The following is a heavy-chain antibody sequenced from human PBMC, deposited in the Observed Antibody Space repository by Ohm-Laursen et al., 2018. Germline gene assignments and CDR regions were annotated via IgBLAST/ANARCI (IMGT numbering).Heavy chain of an antibody. Sequence: SLRLSCTASGFIFSGYGMHWVRQAPGKGLEWVAIIWYDGRNTYYADSVKGRFTISRDNSNNILYLQMTSLRAEDTAVYYCARERRNSVVVYDMDVWGQGTLVTVSS. CDR3: ARERRNSVVVYDMDV. CDR2: IWYDGRNT. CDR1: GFIFSGYG. J-gene: IGHJ4*02. V-gene: IGHV3-33*01. D-gene: IGHD5/OR15-5a*01.